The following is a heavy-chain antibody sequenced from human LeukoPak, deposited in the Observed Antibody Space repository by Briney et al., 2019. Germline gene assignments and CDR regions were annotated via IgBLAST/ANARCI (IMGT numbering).Heavy chain of an antibody. Sequence: ASVKVSCKASGYTFSDYAIHWVRQAPGQSPEWMGWISAGNGNTRYSQKLQGRVTFTRDTSESTAYMELSRLISEDTAVYYCARDWGHQLIYYWGQGTLVTVSS. J-gene: IGHJ4*02. D-gene: IGHD2-8*01. CDR1: GYTFSDYA. CDR2: ISAGNGNT. CDR3: ARDWGHQLIYY. V-gene: IGHV1-3*01.